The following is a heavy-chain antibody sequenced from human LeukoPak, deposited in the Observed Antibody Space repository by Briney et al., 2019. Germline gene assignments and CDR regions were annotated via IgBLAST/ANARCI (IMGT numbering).Heavy chain of an antibody. CDR2: IYNSESI. D-gene: IGHD6-13*01. J-gene: IGHJ5*02. CDR3: ARDRSSSYSRDWFDP. CDR1: GGSISGYY. V-gene: IGHV4-4*07. Sequence: SETLSLTCTVSGGSISGYYWSWIRQPAGKGLEWIGRIYNSESINYNPSLKSRVTMSIDTSKNQFSLKLNSVTAADTAVYYCARDRSSSYSRDWFDPWGQGVLVTVSS.